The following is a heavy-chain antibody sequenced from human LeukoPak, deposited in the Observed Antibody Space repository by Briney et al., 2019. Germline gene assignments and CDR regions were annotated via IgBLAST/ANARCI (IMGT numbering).Heavy chain of an antibody. V-gene: IGHV4-61*02. J-gene: IGHJ4*02. CDR2: IYTSGNT. D-gene: IGHD1-26*01. CDR3: ARDRGPPLTKWELRRDFDY. Sequence: PSETLSLTCTVSGGSVSSGNYYWTWIRQPAGKGLEWIGRIYTSGNTNYNPSLKSRVTISVDTSKNQFSLKLSSVTAADTAVYYCARDRGPPLTKWELRRDFDYWGQGTLVTVSS. CDR1: GGSVSSGNYY.